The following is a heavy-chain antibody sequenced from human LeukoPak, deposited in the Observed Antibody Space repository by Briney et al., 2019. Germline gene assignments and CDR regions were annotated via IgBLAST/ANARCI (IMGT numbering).Heavy chain of an antibody. Sequence: SETLSLTCTVSGGSISRYYWNWIRQPPGKGLEWIGYLYYSGSTTYNSSLKSRVTISVDRSKNQFSLKLSSVTAADTAEYYCARGEYMTSPDYWGQGTLVAVSS. V-gene: IGHV4-59*01. CDR1: GGSISRYY. D-gene: IGHD2/OR15-2a*01. J-gene: IGHJ4*02. CDR3: ARGEYMTSPDY. CDR2: LYYSGST.